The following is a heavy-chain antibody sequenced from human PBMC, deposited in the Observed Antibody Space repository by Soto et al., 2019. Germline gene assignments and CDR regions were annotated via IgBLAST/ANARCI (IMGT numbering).Heavy chain of an antibody. V-gene: IGHV3-23*01. D-gene: IGHD6-6*01. CDR3: AKDLTVLDY. CDR1: GFTFSSVS. CDR2: ISGSGGST. Sequence: EVQLLESGGSLVQVGGSLRLSCAASGFTFSSVSMSWVRQAPGRGLEWVSAISGSGGSTYYADSVKGRFTISRDNSKNTLYLQMNSLRAEDTAVYYCAKDLTVLDYWGQGTLVTVSS. J-gene: IGHJ4*02.